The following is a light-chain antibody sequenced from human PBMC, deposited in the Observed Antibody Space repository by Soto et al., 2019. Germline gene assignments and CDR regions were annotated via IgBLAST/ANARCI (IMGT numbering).Light chain of an antibody. Sequence: EIVLTQSPATLSLSPGERATLSCRASQSVSSYLAWYQQKPGQPPRLLIYDASNRATGVPARFSGGGSGTDFTLTISSLEPEDFAVYYCQQRSNWPLTFGGGTKVEIK. V-gene: IGKV3-11*01. CDR1: QSVSSY. CDR2: DAS. CDR3: QQRSNWPLT. J-gene: IGKJ4*01.